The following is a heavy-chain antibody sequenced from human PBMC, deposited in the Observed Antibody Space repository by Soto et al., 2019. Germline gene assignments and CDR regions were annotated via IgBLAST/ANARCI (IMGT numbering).Heavy chain of an antibody. CDR2: ISWNSDKI. Sequence: EVQLVESVGDLVQPGASLRLSCAGFGFGVDDYSMHWVRQAPGKCLVWVSGISWNSDKIGFAASVRGRFTVSKDSAKNSLYLQLNSLRIEDTALYSCATGVRRTWNEMHVWGQATAVIVSS. J-gene: IGHJ6*02. CDR3: ATGVRRTWNEMHV. D-gene: IGHD1-1*01. CDR1: GFGVDDYS. V-gene: IGHV3-9*01.